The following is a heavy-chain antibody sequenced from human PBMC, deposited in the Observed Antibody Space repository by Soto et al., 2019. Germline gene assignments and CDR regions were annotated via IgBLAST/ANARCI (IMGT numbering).Heavy chain of an antibody. CDR2: IIPIFGTA. CDR1: GGTFSSYA. D-gene: IGHD3-3*01. V-gene: IGHV1-69*01. Sequence: QVQLVQSGAEVKKPGSSVKVSCKASGGTFSSYAISWVRQAPGQGLEWMGGIIPIFGTANYAQKFQGRVTITADESTSTAHMELSSLRSEDTAVYYCARGGIHPRFLEWLPVTLDVWGQGTTVTVSS. CDR3: ARGGIHPRFLEWLPVTLDV. J-gene: IGHJ6*02.